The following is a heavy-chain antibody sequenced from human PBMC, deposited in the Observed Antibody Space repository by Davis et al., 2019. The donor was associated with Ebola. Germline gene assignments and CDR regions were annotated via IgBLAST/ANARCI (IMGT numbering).Heavy chain of an antibody. Sequence: KFSCKASGYSFTGYWIGWVRQLPGKGLEWMGTVYPGDSDTRYSPSFQGHVTISAEKSSNTAYLQWSSLKASDTATYYCAKLGRSSDYYGRHFDWWGQGTRVTVSS. CDR3: AKLGRSSDYYGRHFDW. D-gene: IGHD2-21*02. V-gene: IGHV5-51*01. CDR2: VYPGDSDT. J-gene: IGHJ4*02. CDR1: GYSFTGYW.